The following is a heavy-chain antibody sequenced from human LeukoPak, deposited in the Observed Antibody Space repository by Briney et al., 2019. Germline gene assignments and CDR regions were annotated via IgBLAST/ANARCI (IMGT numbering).Heavy chain of an antibody. Sequence: GGSLRLSCTASGFTFSSYAMSWVRQAPGKGLEWVSAISGSGGSTYYADSVKGRFTISRDNSKNTLYLQMNSLRAEDTAVYYCAKSFLYVVVPEDYFDYWGQGTLVTVSS. J-gene: IGHJ4*02. V-gene: IGHV3-23*01. CDR1: GFTFSSYA. CDR2: ISGSGGST. CDR3: AKSFLYVVVPEDYFDY. D-gene: IGHD2-21*01.